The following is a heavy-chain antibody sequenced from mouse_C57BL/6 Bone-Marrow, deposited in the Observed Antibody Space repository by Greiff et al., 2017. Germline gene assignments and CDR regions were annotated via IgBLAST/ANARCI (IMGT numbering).Heavy chain of an antibody. CDR1: GYTFTSYW. D-gene: IGHD2-4*01. V-gene: IGHV1-53*01. CDR2: INPSNGGT. CDR3: ARSVIYYDYDEGFAY. J-gene: IGHJ3*01. Sequence: QVHVKQPGTELVKPGASVKLSCKASGYTFTSYWMHWVKQRPGPGLEWIGNINPSNGGTNYNEKFKSKATLTVDKSSSTAYMQLSSLTSEDSAVYYCARSVIYYDYDEGFAYWGQGTLVTVSA.